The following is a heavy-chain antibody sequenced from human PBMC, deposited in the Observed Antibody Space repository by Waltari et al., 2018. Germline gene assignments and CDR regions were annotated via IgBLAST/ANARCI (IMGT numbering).Heavy chain of an antibody. Sequence: QVQLVQSGAEVKKPGSSVKVSCKASGGTFSSYAISWVRQAPGQRLEWMGWINAGNCNTKYSQKFQGRVTITRDTSASTAYMELSSLRSEDTAVYYCARLLGPNSSSWYFGGDYWGQGTLVTVSS. D-gene: IGHD6-13*01. CDR3: ARLLGPNSSSWYFGGDY. CDR1: GGTFSSYA. CDR2: INAGNCNT. V-gene: IGHV1-3*01. J-gene: IGHJ4*02.